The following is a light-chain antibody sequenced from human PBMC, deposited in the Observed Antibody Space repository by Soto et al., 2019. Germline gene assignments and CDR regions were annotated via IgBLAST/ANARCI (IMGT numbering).Light chain of an antibody. CDR2: DAS. V-gene: IGKV3-11*01. CDR3: QQRSNWL. Sequence: ENVLTQSPATLSFSTGERATLSFRASQSVSNYVAWYQQKPGQAPRLLIYDASNRATGIPARFSGSGSGTDFTLTISSLEPEDFAVYYCQQRSNWLFGPGTKVDI. J-gene: IGKJ3*01. CDR1: QSVSNY.